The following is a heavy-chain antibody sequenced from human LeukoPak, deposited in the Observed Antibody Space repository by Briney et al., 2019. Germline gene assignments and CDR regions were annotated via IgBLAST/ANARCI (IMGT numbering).Heavy chain of an antibody. CDR3: AKDSRDGYNPVLWAFDI. Sequence: PGGSLRLSCAASGFTFSSYAMSWVRQAPGKGLEWVSAISGSGGSTYYADSVKGRFTISRDNSKNTLYLQMNSLRAEDTAVYYCAKDSRDGYNPVLWAFDIWGQGTMVTVSS. V-gene: IGHV3-23*01. J-gene: IGHJ3*02. CDR2: ISGSGGST. CDR1: GFTFSSYA. D-gene: IGHD5-24*01.